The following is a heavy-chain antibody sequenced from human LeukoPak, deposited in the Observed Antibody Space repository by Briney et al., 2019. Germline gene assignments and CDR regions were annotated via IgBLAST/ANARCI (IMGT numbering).Heavy chain of an antibody. D-gene: IGHD1-20*01. CDR3: ARVYHWQTMEVGVRRGAFDI. Sequence: SETLSLTCTVSGYPISSGYYWGWIRQPPGKGLEWIGSIYHSGSTYYNPSLKSRVTISVDTSKNQFSLKLSSVTAADTAVYYCARVYHWQTMEVGVRRGAFDIWGQGTMVTVSS. V-gene: IGHV4-38-2*02. CDR2: IYHSGST. J-gene: IGHJ3*02. CDR1: GYPISSGYY.